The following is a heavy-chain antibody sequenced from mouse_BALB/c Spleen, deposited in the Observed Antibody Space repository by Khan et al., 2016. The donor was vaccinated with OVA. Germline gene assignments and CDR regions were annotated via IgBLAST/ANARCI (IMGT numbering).Heavy chain of an antibody. CDR2: ISSGGSYT. J-gene: IGHJ4*01. V-gene: IGHV5-9*02. Sequence: EVKLLESGGGLVKPGGSLKLSCAASGFAFSSYDMSWVRQTPEKRLEWVATISSGGSYTKYSDSVKGRFIISRDKARNTLYLQMSSLRSEDTALYYCVRHGGFDPYYAMDNWGQGTSVTVSS. CDR1: GFAFSSYD. CDR3: VRHGGFDPYYAMDN.